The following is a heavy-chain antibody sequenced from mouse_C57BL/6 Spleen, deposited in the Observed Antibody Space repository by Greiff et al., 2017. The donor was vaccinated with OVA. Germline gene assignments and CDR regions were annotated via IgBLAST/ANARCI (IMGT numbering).Heavy chain of an antibody. D-gene: IGHD1-1*01. CDR2: INPNNGGT. CDR3: ARGRITTSFDY. Sequence: VQLQQSGPELVKPGASVKISCKASGYTFTDYYMNWVKQSHGKSLEWIGDINPNNGGTSYNQKFKGKATLTVDESSSTAYMELRSLTSEDSAVYYCARGRITTSFDYWGQGTTLTVSS. CDR1: GYTFTDYY. V-gene: IGHV1-26*01. J-gene: IGHJ2*01.